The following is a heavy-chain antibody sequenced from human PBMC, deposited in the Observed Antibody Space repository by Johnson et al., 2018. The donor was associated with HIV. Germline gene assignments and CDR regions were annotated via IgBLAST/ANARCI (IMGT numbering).Heavy chain of an antibody. CDR2: IWYDGSNK. CDR1: GFTFSSYG. J-gene: IGHJ3*02. D-gene: IGHD1-26*01. CDR3: ARVREMWELLLSDGSDI. Sequence: QVQLVESGGGLVQPGGSLRLSCAASGFTFSSYGMHWVRQAPGKGLEWVAVIWYDGSNKNYADSVRGRFIISRDNSKNTLYLQMNSLRAEDTALYYCARVREMWELLLSDGSDIWGQVTMVTLSS. V-gene: IGHV3-33*01.